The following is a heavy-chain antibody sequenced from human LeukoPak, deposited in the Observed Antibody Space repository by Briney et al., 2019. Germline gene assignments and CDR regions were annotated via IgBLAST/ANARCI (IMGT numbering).Heavy chain of an antibody. D-gene: IGHD7-27*01. CDR1: GFTFSSYA. J-gene: IGHJ4*02. V-gene: IGHV3-30*04. CDR2: ISYDGSNK. CDR3: ARDLRLGLFDY. Sequence: GGPLRLSCAASGFTFSSYAMHWVRQAPGKGLEWVAVISYDGSNKYYADSVKGRFTISRDNSKNTLYLQMNSLRAEDTAVYYCARDLRLGLFDYWGQGTLVTVSS.